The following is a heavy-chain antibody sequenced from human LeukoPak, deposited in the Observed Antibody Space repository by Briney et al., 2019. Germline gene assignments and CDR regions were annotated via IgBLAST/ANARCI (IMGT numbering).Heavy chain of an antibody. CDR1: GFTFSSYG. CDR3: ARVPFPDYYYYGMDV. V-gene: IGHV3-33*01. CDR2: IWYDGSNK. Sequence: GGSLRLSCAASGFTFSSYGMHWVRQAPGKGLEWVAVIWYDGSNKYYADSVKGRFTISRDNSKNTLYLRMNSLRAEDTAVYYCARVPFPDYYYYGMDVWGQGTTVTVSS. J-gene: IGHJ6*02.